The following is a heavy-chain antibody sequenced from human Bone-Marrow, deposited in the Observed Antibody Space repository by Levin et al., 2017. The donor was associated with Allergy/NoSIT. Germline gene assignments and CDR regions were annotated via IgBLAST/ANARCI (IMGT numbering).Heavy chain of an antibody. CDR2: ISNSGGLT. CDR3: VKDQGYWNVGFDH. Sequence: PGGSLRLSCSASGFNFNTYAMYWVRQAPGKGLEYVSGISNSGGLTNYADSVKGRFSISRDNSRNTLFLQMSSLTPEDTGVYFCVKDQGYWNVGFDHLGQGTLVTVSS. D-gene: IGHD1-1*01. J-gene: IGHJ4*02. CDR1: GFNFNTYA. V-gene: IGHV3-64D*06.